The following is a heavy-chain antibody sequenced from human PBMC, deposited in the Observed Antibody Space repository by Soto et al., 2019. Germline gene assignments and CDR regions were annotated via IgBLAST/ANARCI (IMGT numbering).Heavy chain of an antibody. Sequence: PGWSLRLSCAASGFTFRSFTMNWVRQAPGKGLEWVSTISSNSAYIYYTDALRGRFTISRDNAKNSLHLQMNSLRAEDTAVYYCTRDASPESSARGWFDPWGPGTLVTASS. CDR2: ISSNSAYI. CDR3: TRDASPESSARGWFDP. CDR1: GFTFRSFT. D-gene: IGHD6-25*01. V-gene: IGHV3-21*01. J-gene: IGHJ5*02.